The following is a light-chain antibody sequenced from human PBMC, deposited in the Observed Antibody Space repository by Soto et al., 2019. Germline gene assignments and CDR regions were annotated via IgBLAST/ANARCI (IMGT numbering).Light chain of an antibody. J-gene: IGKJ1*01. Sequence: DIQMTQSPSTLSASVGDRVTITCRASQSITDWLAWYQQKPGKAPKLLIYKSSNLESGVPSRFSGSGSGTEFTLTISSLQPDDFATYYCHQYNSYSAWTFGQGTKMEIK. V-gene: IGKV1-5*03. CDR2: KSS. CDR3: HQYNSYSAWT. CDR1: QSITDW.